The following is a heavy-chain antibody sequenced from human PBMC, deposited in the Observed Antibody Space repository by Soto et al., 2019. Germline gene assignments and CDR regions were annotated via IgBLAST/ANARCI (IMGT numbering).Heavy chain of an antibody. D-gene: IGHD2-2*01. V-gene: IGHV1-3*01. CDR2: INAGNGNT. CDR3: ARAVVVPAAIWWFDP. Sequence: ASVKVSCKASGYTFTSYAMHWVRQAPGQRLEWMGWINAGNGNTKYSQKFQGRVTITRDTSASTAYMELSSLRSEDTAVYYCARAVVVPAAIWWFDPWGQGTLVTASS. CDR1: GYTFTSYA. J-gene: IGHJ5*02.